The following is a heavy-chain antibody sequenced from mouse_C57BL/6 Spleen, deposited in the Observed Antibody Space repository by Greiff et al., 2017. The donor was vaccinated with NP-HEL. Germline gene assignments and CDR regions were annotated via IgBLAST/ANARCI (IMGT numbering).Heavy chain of an antibody. J-gene: IGHJ2*01. CDR3: ARSFITTVVVDY. CDR1: GFTFSDYG. D-gene: IGHD1-1*01. V-gene: IGHV5-17*01. Sequence: EVKLMESGGGLVKPGGSLKLSCAASGFTFSDYGMHWVRQAPEKGLEWVAYISSGSSTIYYADTVKGRFTISRDNAKNTLFLQMTSLRSEDTAMYYCARSFITTVVVDYWGQGTTLTVSS. CDR2: ISSGSSTI.